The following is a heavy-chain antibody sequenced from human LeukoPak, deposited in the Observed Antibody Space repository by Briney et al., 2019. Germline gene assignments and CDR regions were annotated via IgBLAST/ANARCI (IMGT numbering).Heavy chain of an antibody. J-gene: IGHJ4*02. V-gene: IGHV4-59*01. D-gene: IGHD5-24*01. CDR3: ARDAGYNGFGFFDY. Sequence: SETLSLTCTVSGGSISGYYWSWIRQPPGKGLGWIGYISHSGITNFNPSLKSRVSMSVDTSMSQFSLNLFSVTAADTAIYFCARDAGYNGFGFFDYWGQGSLVTVSS. CDR2: ISHSGIT. CDR1: GGSISGYY.